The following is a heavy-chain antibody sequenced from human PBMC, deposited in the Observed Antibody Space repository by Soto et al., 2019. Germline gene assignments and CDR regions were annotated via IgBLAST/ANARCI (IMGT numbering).Heavy chain of an antibody. V-gene: IGHV1-69*13. CDR2: IIPIFGTA. J-gene: IGHJ6*02. Sequence: ASVKVSCKASGGTFSSYAISWVRQAPGQGLEWMGGIIPIFGTANYAQKFQGRVTITADESTSTAYMELSSLRSEDTAVYYCASVIAAHWTNYYYGMDVWGQGTTVTVSS. CDR1: GGTFSSYA. CDR3: ASVIAAHWTNYYYGMDV. D-gene: IGHD6-6*01.